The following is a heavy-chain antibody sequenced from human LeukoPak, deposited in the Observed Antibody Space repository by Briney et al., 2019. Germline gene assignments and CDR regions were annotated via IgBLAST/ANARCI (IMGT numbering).Heavy chain of an antibody. CDR2: INHSGST. CDR3: ATGAATWEYYFDY. J-gene: IGHJ4*02. Sequence: PSETLSLTCAVYGGSFSGYYWSWIRQPPGKGLEWIGEINHSGSTNYNPSLKSRVTISVDTSKNQFSLKLSSVTAADTAVYYCATGAATWEYYFDYWGQGTLVTVSS. CDR1: GGSFSGYY. D-gene: IGHD2-15*01. V-gene: IGHV4-34*01.